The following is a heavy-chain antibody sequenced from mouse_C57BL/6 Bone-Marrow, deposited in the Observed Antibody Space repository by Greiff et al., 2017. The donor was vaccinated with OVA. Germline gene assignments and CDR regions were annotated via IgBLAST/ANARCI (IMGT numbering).Heavy chain of an antibody. D-gene: IGHD4-1*01. J-gene: IGHJ1*03. CDR3: AREDWDWYFDV. CDR2: INPNNGGT. CDR1: GYTFTDYY. Sequence: VQLQQSGPELVKPGASVKISCKASGYTFTDYYMNWVKQSHGKSLEWIGDINPNNGGTSYNQKFKGKATLTVDKSSSTAYMELRSLTSEDSAVYYCAREDWDWYFDVWGTGTTVTVSS. V-gene: IGHV1-26*01.